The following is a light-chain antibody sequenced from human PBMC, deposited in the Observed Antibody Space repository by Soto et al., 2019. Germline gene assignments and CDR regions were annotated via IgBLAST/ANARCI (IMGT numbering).Light chain of an antibody. CDR1: QSVSSSY. CDR3: QQYGSSPQT. V-gene: IGKV3-20*01. J-gene: IGKJ1*01. Sequence: EIVMTQSPATLSVSPGERATLSCRASQSVSSSYLAWYQQKPGQAPRLLIYGASSRATGIPDRFSGSGSGTDFTLTISRLEPEDFAVYYCQQYGSSPQTFGQVTTVDIK. CDR2: GAS.